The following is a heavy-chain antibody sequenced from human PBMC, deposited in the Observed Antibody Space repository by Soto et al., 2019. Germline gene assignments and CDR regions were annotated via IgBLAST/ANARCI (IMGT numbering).Heavy chain of an antibody. CDR3: ARKHCSGGSCYRYYYYYYMDV. D-gene: IGHD2-15*01. V-gene: IGHV4-31*03. J-gene: IGHJ6*03. Sequence: PSETLSLTCTVSGGSISSGGYYWSWIRQHPRKGQEWIGYIYYSGSTYYNPSLKSRVTISVDTSKNQFYLKLSSVTAADTAVYYCARKHCSGGSCYRYYYYYYMDVWGKGTTVTVSS. CDR2: IYYSGST. CDR1: GGSISSGGYY.